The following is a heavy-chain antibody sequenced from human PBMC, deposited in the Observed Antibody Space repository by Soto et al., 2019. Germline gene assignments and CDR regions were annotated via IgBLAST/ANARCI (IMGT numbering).Heavy chain of an antibody. CDR2: IIPILGIA. Sequence: QVQLVQSGAEVKKPGSSVQVSCKASGGTFSSYTISWVRQAPGQGLEWMGRIIPILGIANYAQKFQGRVTITADKSTSTAYMELSSLRSEDTAVYYCASNYGGNSDWGQGTLVTVSS. CDR3: ASNYGGNSD. D-gene: IGHD4-17*01. CDR1: GGTFSSYT. V-gene: IGHV1-69*02. J-gene: IGHJ4*02.